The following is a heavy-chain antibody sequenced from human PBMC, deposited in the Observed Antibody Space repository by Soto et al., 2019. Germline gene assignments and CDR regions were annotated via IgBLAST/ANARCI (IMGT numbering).Heavy chain of an antibody. CDR1: GGSISSGGYY. CDR3: ARENFDWLSKPKNWFDP. Sequence: SETLSLTCTVSGGSISSGGYYWSWIRQHPGKGLEWIGYIYYSGSTYYNPSLKSRVTISVDTSKNQFSLKLGSVTAADTAVYYCARENFDWLSKPKNWFDPWGQGTLVTVSS. D-gene: IGHD3-9*01. J-gene: IGHJ5*02. CDR2: IYYSGST. V-gene: IGHV4-31*03.